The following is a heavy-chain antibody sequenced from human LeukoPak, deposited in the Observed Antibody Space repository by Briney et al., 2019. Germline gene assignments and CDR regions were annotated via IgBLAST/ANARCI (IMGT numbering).Heavy chain of an antibody. J-gene: IGHJ5*02. Sequence: ASVEVSCKASGYTFTGYYMHWVRQAPGQGLEWMGWLNPNSGGTNYAQKFQGSVTMTRDTSISTAYMELSRLRSDDTAVYYCARDLLAYCGGDCYSIDPWGQGTLVTVSS. V-gene: IGHV1-2*02. CDR2: LNPNSGGT. CDR1: GYTFTGYY. CDR3: ARDLLAYCGGDCYSIDP. D-gene: IGHD2-21*01.